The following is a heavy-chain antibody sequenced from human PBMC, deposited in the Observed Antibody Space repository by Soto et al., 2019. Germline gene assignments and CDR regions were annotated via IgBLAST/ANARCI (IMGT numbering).Heavy chain of an antibody. Sequence: LSLTCTVSGGSISGHYWSWIRQPPGKGLEWVGYIYSSGSTYVRPSLKSRVSMSVDPSKNQVSLRLTSVTATDTAVYYCARTPIGYCSGGTCSNWFDPWGQGTLVTVSS. V-gene: IGHV4-59*08. CDR2: IYSSGST. J-gene: IGHJ5*02. D-gene: IGHD2-8*02. CDR3: ARTPIGYCSGGTCSNWFDP. CDR1: GGSISGHY.